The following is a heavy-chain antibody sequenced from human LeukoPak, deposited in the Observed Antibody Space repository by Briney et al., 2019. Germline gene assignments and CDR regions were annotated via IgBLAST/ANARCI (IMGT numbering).Heavy chain of an antibody. CDR3: ARNLVMVRGLIADY. V-gene: IGHV4-38-2*01. J-gene: IGHJ4*02. Sequence: SETLSLTCAVSGYSIGSGYYWGWIRQPPGKGLEWIGSIYHSGSTYYNPSLKSRVTISVDTSKNQFSLKLSSVTAADTAVYYCARNLVMVRGLIADYWGQGTLVTVSS. CDR1: GYSIGSGYY. D-gene: IGHD3-10*01. CDR2: IYHSGST.